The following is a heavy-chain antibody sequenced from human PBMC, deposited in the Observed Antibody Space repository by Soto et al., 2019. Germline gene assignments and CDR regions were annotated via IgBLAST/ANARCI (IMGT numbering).Heavy chain of an antibody. CDR3: AKRRGAGGHFDY. CDR2: VSIGGST. Sequence: AGSLRLSCAASGFTFSSYAMGWVRQGPGKGLEWVAVVSIGGSTHYADSVRGRFTISRDNSKNTLSLQMNSLTAEDTAVYFCAKRRGAGGHFDYWGQGALVTVSS. D-gene: IGHD2-15*01. CDR1: GFTFSSYA. V-gene: IGHV3-23*01. J-gene: IGHJ4*02.